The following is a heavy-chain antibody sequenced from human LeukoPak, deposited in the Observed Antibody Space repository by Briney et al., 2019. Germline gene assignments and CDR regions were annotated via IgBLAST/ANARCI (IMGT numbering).Heavy chain of an antibody. CDR3: ARHSTLAMIDY. Sequence: SETLSLTCTVSGGSISSSSYYWGWIRQPPGKGLKWIGSIYYSGSTYYNPSLKSRVTISVDTSKNQFSLKLSSVTAADTAVYYRARHSTLAMIDYWGQGTLVAVSS. D-gene: IGHD5-12*01. V-gene: IGHV4-39*01. CDR2: IYYSGST. J-gene: IGHJ4*02. CDR1: GGSISSSSYY.